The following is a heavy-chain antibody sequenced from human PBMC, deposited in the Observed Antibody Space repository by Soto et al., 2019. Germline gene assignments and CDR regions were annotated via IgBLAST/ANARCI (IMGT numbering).Heavy chain of an antibody. D-gene: IGHD5-12*01. CDR3: VKDQGGYSGYIFDY. CDR2: ISSNGGST. Sequence: PGGSLRLSCAASGFTFSRYVMYWVRQAPGKGLEYVSAISSNGGSTYYADSVKGRFTISRDNSKNTLYLQMSSLRAEDTAVYYCVKDQGGYSGYIFDYWGQGTLVTVSS. V-gene: IGHV3-64D*06. CDR1: GFTFSRYV. J-gene: IGHJ4*02.